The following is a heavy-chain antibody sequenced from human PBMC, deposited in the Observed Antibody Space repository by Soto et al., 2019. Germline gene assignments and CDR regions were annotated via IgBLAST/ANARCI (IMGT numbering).Heavy chain of an antibody. V-gene: IGHV1-18*01. J-gene: IGHJ6*02. CDR3: AREGYYSGSDSYSPPRYYGMDV. CDR1: GYSFTTYG. CDR2: ISDYNGNT. D-gene: IGHD3-10*01. Sequence: ASVKVSCKASGYSFTTYGISWVRQAPGQGLEWMGWISDYNGNTNYEKKFQGRVNMTTDTSTRTAYMELKSMRSDDTAVYYCAREGYYSGSDSYSPPRYYGMDVWG.